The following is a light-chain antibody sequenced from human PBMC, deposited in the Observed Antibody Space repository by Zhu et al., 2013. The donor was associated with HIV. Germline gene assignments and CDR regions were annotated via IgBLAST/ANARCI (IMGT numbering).Light chain of an antibody. CDR3: SSYAGSAYV. V-gene: IGLV2-8*01. CDR2: EVS. CDR1: SSDVGGYNY. Sequence: QSALTQPASVSGSPGQSITISCTGTSSDVGGYNYVSWYQQHPGKAPKLMIYEVSKRPSGVPDRFSGSKSGNMASLTVSGLQAEDEADYYCSSYAGSAYVFGTGTKVTVL. J-gene: IGLJ1*01.